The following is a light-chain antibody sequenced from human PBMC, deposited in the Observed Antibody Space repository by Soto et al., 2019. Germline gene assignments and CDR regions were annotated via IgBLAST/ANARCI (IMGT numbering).Light chain of an antibody. CDR1: SSDVGGYNY. V-gene: IGLV2-14*01. CDR3: SSYRTGGPFV. CDR2: GVS. J-gene: IGLJ1*01. Sequence: QSVLTQPASVSGSPGQSIAISCTGTSSDVGGYNYVSWYQQLPGKAPKLLISGVSNRPPGVSHRFSGSKSGNTASLTISGLQAEDEADYYCSSYRTGGPFVFGTGTKVTVL.